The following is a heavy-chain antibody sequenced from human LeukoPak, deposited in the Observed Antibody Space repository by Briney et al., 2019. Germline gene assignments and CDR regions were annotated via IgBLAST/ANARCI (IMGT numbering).Heavy chain of an antibody. CDR3: ARSRSWQSSDAFDI. D-gene: IGHD1-26*01. CDR1: GYTFTGYY. V-gene: IGHV1-2*02. CDR2: INPNSGDT. J-gene: IGHJ3*02. Sequence: ASVKVSCKASGYTFTGYYMHWVRQAPGQGLEWMGWINPNSGDTNYAQKFQGRVTMTRDTSISTAYMELSRLRSDDTAVYYCARSRSWQSSDAFDIWGQGTMVTVSS.